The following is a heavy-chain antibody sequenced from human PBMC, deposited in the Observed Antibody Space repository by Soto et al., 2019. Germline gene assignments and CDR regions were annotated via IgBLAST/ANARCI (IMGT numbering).Heavy chain of an antibody. V-gene: IGHV1-46*01. CDR3: AREENCRGGTCYSEYFHH. Sequence: ASVKVSCKTSGYIFTAYSMHWVRQAPGQGLEWMGVVNPSGGSAHYAQSFEGRVTLTRDTSTSTFYMELSSLRSEDTAVYYCAREENCRGGTCYSEYFHHWGQGTLVTVSS. D-gene: IGHD2-15*01. CDR2: VNPSGGSA. CDR1: GYIFTAYS. J-gene: IGHJ1*01.